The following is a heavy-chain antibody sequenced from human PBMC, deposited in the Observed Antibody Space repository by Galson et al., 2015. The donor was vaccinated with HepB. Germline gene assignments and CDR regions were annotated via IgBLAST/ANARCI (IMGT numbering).Heavy chain of an antibody. J-gene: IGHJ4*02. CDR3: AKGQVSGWRNFFDY. CDR1: GFTFSNYA. D-gene: IGHD6-19*01. V-gene: IGHV3-23*01. CDR2: VTNSGGST. Sequence: SLRLSCAASGFTFSNYAMSWVRQAPGKGLEWVSVVTNSGGSTYYADFVKGRLTISRDNSKDTLYMEMNSLRAEDTAVYYCAKGQVSGWRNFFDYWGQGTLVTVSS.